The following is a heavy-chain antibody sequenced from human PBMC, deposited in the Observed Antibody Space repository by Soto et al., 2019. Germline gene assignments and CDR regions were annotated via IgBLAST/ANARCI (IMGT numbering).Heavy chain of an antibody. CDR1: GFTFSSYA. V-gene: IGHV3-23*01. CDR2: ISGSGGST. J-gene: IGHJ4*02. D-gene: IGHD1-26*01. CDR3: AKAPLVGATSPWDY. Sequence: EVQLLESGGCLVQPGGSLRLSCAAYGFTFSSYAMSWFRQAPGKGLEWVSAISGSGGSTYYADSVKGRFTISRDNSKNTLYLQMNSLRAEDTAVYYCAKAPLVGATSPWDYLGQGTLVTVSS.